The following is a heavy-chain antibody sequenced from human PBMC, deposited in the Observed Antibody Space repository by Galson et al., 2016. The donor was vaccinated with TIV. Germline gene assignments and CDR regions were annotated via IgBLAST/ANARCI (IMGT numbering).Heavy chain of an antibody. CDR2: IDWDDDK. Sequence: PALVKPTQTLTLTCTFSGFSLTTSGMCLSWIRQPPGKALEWLARIDWDDDKHYSTSPKTRLTISKDTSKNQVVLTLANVDPADTATSYCARTRGGTAGGADYWSQGTLVTVSS. CDR3: ARTRGGTAGGADY. D-gene: IGHD2-15*01. CDR1: GFSLTTSGMC. J-gene: IGHJ4*02. V-gene: IGHV2-70*11.